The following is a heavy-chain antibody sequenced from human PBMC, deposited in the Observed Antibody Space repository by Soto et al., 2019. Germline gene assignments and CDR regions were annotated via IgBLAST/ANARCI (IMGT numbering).Heavy chain of an antibody. J-gene: IGHJ4*02. V-gene: IGHV3-30*18. CDR3: AKETIDY. CDR2: ISYDGSNK. Sequence: QVQLVESGGGVVQPGRSLRLSCAASGFTFSSYGMHWVRQAPGKGLEWVAVISYDGSNKYYADSVKGRFTISRDNSKNTLYLQMNSLRAEDTAVYYCAKETIDYWGQGTLVPVSS. CDR1: GFTFSSYG.